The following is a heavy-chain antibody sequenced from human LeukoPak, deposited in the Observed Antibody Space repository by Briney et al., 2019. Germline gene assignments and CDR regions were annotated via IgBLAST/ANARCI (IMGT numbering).Heavy chain of an antibody. CDR1: GYSISSGYY. CDR3: VTQILLCHYY. J-gene: IGHJ4*02. CDR2: IYHSGST. Sequence: SETLSLTCTVSGYSISSGYYWGWIRQPPGKGLEWIGNIYHSGSTYYNSSLKSRVTISVDTSNNQFSLKLTSVTAADTAMYYCVTQILLCHYYWGQGTLVTVSS. V-gene: IGHV4-38-2*02. D-gene: IGHD3-10*01.